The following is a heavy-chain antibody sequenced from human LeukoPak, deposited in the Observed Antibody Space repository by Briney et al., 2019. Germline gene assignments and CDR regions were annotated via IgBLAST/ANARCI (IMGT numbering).Heavy chain of an antibody. CDR2: INHSGST. Sequence: SETLSLTCAVYGGSFSGYYWSWIRQPPGNGLEWIGEINHSGSTNYNPSLKSRVTISVDTSKNQFSLKLSSVTAADTAVYYCARGGGAAGYYFDYWGQGTLVTVSS. J-gene: IGHJ4*02. CDR3: ARGGGAAGYYFDY. CDR1: GGSFSGYY. D-gene: IGHD6-13*01. V-gene: IGHV4-34*01.